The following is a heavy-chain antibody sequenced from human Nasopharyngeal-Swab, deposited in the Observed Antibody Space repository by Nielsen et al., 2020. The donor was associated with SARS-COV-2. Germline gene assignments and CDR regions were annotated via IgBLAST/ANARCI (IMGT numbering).Heavy chain of an antibody. CDR3: ARDPRAPDYGMDV. V-gene: IGHV1-2*06. CDR2: INPNSGGT. Sequence: WVRQAPGQGLEWMGRINPNSGGTNYAQKFQGRVTMTRDTSISTAYMELSRLRSDDTAVYYCARDPRAPDYGMDVWGQGTTVTVSS. J-gene: IGHJ6*02.